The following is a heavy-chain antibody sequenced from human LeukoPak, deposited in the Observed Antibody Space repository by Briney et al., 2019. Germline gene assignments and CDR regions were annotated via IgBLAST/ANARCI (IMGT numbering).Heavy chain of an antibody. D-gene: IGHD1-26*01. Sequence: GGSLRLSCAASRFTFSNYRMTWVRQAPGKGLEWVSSISSSSSYIYYADSVKGRFTISRDNAKNSLYLQMNSLRAEDTAVYYCARDIVGATNGDAFDIWGQGTMVTVSS. CDR3: ARDIVGATNGDAFDI. V-gene: IGHV3-21*01. CDR2: ISSSSSYI. CDR1: RFTFSNYR. J-gene: IGHJ3*02.